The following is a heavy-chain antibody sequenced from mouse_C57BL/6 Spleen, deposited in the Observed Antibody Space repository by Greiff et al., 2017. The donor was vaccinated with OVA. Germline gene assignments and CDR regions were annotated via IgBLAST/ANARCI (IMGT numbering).Heavy chain of an antibody. V-gene: IGHV1-69*01. J-gene: IGHJ4*01. CDR3: ERDGSRRDVMDY. D-gene: IGHD1-1*01. Sequence: QVQLQQPGAELVMPGASVKLSCKASGYTFTSYWMHWVKQRPGQGLEWIGEIDPSDSYTNYNQKFKGKSTLTVDKSSRTAYMQLSSLTSEDTAVYYCERDGSRRDVMDYWGQGTSLTVSS. CDR2: IDPSDSYT. CDR1: GYTFTSYW.